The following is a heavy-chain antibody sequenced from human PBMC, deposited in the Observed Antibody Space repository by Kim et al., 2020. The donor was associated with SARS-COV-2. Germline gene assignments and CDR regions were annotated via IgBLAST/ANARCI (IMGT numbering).Heavy chain of an antibody. D-gene: IGHD5-18*01. CDR1: GYTFTGYY. Sequence: ASVKVSCKASGYTFTGYYMHWVRQAPGQGLEWMGWINPNSGGTNYAQKFQGRVTMTRDTSISTAYMELSRLRSDDTAVYYCARDQPWYSYGYPLDYWGQGTLVTVSS. V-gene: IGHV1-2*02. J-gene: IGHJ4*02. CDR3: ARDQPWYSYGYPLDY. CDR2: INPNSGGT.